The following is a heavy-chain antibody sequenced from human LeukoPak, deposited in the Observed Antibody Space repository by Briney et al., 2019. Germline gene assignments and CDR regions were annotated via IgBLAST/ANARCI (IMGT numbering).Heavy chain of an antibody. V-gene: IGHV3-53*01. CDR2: IYFGGTT. CDR3: ARGDGVYVY. CDR1: GFTVSSNY. D-gene: IGHD5/OR15-5a*01. J-gene: IGHJ4*02. Sequence: PGGSLRLSCAASGFTVSSNYMTWVHQAPGQGLEWVSVIYFGGTTYYADSAKGRFTISRDNSKNTVYLQMNSLRVEDTAVYYCARGDGVYVYWGQGTLVTVSS.